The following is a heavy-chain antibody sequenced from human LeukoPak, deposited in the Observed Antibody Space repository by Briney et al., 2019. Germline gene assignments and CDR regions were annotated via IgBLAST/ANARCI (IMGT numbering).Heavy chain of an antibody. CDR2: ISSSSSTI. D-gene: IGHD6-19*01. CDR1: GFTFSSYS. V-gene: IGHV3-48*01. CDR3: ARVVAVAGTTIDY. Sequence: GGSLRLSCAASGFTFSSYSMNWVRQAPGKGLEWVSYISSSSSTIYYADSVKGRFTISRDNAKNSLYLQMNSLRAEDTAVYYCARVVAVAGTTIDYGGQGTRVTVSS. J-gene: IGHJ4*02.